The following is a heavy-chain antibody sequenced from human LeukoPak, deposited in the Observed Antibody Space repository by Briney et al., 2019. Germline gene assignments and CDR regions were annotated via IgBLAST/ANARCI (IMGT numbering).Heavy chain of an antibody. CDR2: ISSSVNSI. Sequence: GGSLRLSCAASGFTFSSYGMNWVRQAPGKGLEWVSSISSSVNSIRYADSVKGRFTISRDNAENSLLLQMNGLRPEDSAVYYCARGRAGYYFDYWGRGTLVTVSS. CDR3: ARGRAGYYFDY. V-gene: IGHV3-48*01. CDR1: GFTFSSYG. J-gene: IGHJ4*02.